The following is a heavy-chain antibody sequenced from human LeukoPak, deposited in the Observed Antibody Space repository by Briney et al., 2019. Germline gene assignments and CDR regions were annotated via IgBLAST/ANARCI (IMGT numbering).Heavy chain of an antibody. CDR1: GGTFSSYA. D-gene: IGHD3-22*01. CDR2: IIPIFGTA. CDR3: ARGGWDSSGYLNWFDP. J-gene: IGHJ5*02. V-gene: IGHV1-69*06. Sequence: ASVKVSCKASGGTFSSYAISWVRQAPGQGLEWMGGIIPIFGTANYAQKFQGRVTITADKSTSTAYMELSSLRSEDTAVYYCARGGWDSSGYLNWFDPWGQGTLVTVSS.